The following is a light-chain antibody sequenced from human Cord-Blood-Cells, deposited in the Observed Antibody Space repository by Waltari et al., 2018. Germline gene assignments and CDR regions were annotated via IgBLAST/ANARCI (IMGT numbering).Light chain of an antibody. CDR2: TAS. V-gene: IGKV1-5*03. Sequence: DIQMTQSPSTLSASVGDRVTITCRVSQSISSWLAWYQQKPGNAPKLLIYTASSLESGVPSRFSGSGSGTEFTLTISSLQPDDFATYYCQQYNSYWTFGQGTKVEIK. CDR1: QSISSW. J-gene: IGKJ1*01. CDR3: QQYNSYWT.